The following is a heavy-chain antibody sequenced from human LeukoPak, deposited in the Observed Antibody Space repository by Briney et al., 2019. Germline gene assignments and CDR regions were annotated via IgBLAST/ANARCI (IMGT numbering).Heavy chain of an antibody. CDR3: AEVESSYCRI. J-gene: IGHJ4*02. D-gene: IGHD3-10*01. CDR2: IGGGGPTT. V-gene: IGHV3-23*01. CDR1: GLTLANYG. Sequence: RGCLRLSRVASGLTLANYGMKWVRQAPGEGREWVSSIGGGGPTTYYADSVRGRFTISRDNSKNSMYLQMSSLRAEDTAIYYCAEVESSYCRIWGQGTLVTVSS.